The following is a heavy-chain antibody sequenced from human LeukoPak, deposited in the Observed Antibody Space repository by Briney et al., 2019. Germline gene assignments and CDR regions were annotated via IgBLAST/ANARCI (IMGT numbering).Heavy chain of an antibody. CDR3: ARAGQEYTDAFDI. CDR1: GYTFTGYY. Sequence: ASVKVSCKASGYTFTGYYMHWVRQAPGQGLEWMGWINPNSGGTNYAQKFQGRVTMTRDTSISTAYMELSRLRSDDTAVCYCARAGQEYTDAFDIWGQGTMVTVSS. CDR2: INPNSGGT. D-gene: IGHD6-6*01. V-gene: IGHV1-2*02. J-gene: IGHJ3*02.